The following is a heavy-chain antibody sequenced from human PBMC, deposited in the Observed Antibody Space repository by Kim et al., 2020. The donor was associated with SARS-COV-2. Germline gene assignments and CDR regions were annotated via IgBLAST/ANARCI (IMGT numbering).Heavy chain of an antibody. Sequence: SETLSLTCAVYGGSLSGYYWTWIRQPPGKGLEWIGEINDYGSTNYNPSLESRVTLSLDTSKNQVSLKLSSVTAAYTAVFYCAGGPDYYGSGSFFNFWGQGTPVTVSS. J-gene: IGHJ4*02. D-gene: IGHD3-10*01. CDR1: GGSLSGYY. V-gene: IGHV4-34*01. CDR2: INDYGST. CDR3: AGGPDYYGSGSFFNF.